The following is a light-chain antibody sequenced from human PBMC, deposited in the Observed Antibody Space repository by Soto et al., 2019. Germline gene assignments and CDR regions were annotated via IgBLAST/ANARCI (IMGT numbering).Light chain of an antibody. CDR2: GSF. J-gene: IGKJ4*01. CDR3: QQYNNWPLT. CDR1: QSVSSSY. V-gene: IGKV3-15*01. Sequence: DIVLTQSPGTLSLSPGEGATLSCGASQSVSSSYLAWYQQKSGQAPRLLIYGSFTRATASPARFSGSGSGTEFTLTISRLQSEDFAVYYCQQYNNWPLTFGGGTKVDIK.